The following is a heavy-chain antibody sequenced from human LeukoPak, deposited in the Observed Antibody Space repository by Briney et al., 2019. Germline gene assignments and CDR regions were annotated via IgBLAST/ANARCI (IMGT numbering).Heavy chain of an antibody. Sequence: PGGSLRLSCAASGLKFMVTWMAWVRQAPGKGLQWVANINQDGTETNYVGSVKGRFTISRDNAKNSVYLQMNSLRVEDLALYYCTRDWAYYDYWGQGTLVTVSS. CDR2: INQDGTET. D-gene: IGHD3-16*01. J-gene: IGHJ4*02. V-gene: IGHV3-7*01. CDR3: TRDWAYYDY. CDR1: GLKFMVTW.